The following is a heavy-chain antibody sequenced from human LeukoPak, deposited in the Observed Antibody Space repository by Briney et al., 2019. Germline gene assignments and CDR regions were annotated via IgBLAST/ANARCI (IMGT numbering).Heavy chain of an antibody. CDR3: AKGLTRYYGSGNYFDY. V-gene: IGHV3-23*01. D-gene: IGHD3-10*01. CDR2: LSGSSGSS. J-gene: IGHJ4*02. CDR1: GFTVSSNS. Sequence: GGSLRLSCTVSGFTVSSNSMSWVRQAPGKGLEWVSALSGSSGSSYYADSVKGRFTISRDNSKNTLYLQMNSLRAEDTAVYYCAKGLTRYYGSGNYFDYWGQGTLVTVSS.